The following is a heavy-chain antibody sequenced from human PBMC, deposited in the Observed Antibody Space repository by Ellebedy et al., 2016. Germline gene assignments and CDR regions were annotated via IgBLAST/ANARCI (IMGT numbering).Heavy chain of an antibody. CDR1: GFTFSSYS. D-gene: IGHD2-21*02. J-gene: IGHJ3*02. CDR3: ARGAVVTAILDAFDI. Sequence: GESLKISXAASGFTFSSYSMNWVRQAPGKGLEWVSSISSSSSYIYYADSVKGRFTISRDNAKNSLYLQMNSLRAEDTAVYYCARGAVVTAILDAFDIWGQGTMVTVSS. V-gene: IGHV3-21*01. CDR2: ISSSSSYI.